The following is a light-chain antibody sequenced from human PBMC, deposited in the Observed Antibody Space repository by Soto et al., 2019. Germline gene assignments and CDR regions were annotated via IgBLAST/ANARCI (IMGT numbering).Light chain of an antibody. CDR1: SSNIGSES. V-gene: IGLV1-47*01. Sequence: QSVLTQPPSASGTPGQRVTISCSGSSSNIGSESVFWYQQLPGTAPKLLIHEADRRPSDVSDRFSGSKSGTSASLAISGLRSEDDADYYCATWDDSLSGPVFGGGTKLTVL. CDR3: ATWDDSLSGPV. J-gene: IGLJ2*01. CDR2: EAD.